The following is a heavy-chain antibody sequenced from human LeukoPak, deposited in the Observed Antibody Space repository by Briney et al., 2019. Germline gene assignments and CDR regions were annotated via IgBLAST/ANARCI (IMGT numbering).Heavy chain of an antibody. J-gene: IGHJ4*02. D-gene: IGHD4-17*01. Sequence: ASVKVSCKASGYTFTSYGISWVRQAPGQGLEWMGWISAYNGNTNYAQKLQGRVTMTTDTSTSTAYMELRSLRSDDTAVYYCARGLRIHGDYVLNYWGQGTLVTVSS. CDR3: ARGLRIHGDYVLNY. CDR1: GYTFTSYG. V-gene: IGHV1-18*01. CDR2: ISAYNGNT.